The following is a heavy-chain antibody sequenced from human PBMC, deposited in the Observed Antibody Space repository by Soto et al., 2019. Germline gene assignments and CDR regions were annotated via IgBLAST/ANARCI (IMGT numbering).Heavy chain of an antibody. CDR2: INPATGAA. J-gene: IGHJ3*02. CDR1: GYPVTAYY. CDR3: ARGGGVGVAGSAAFDM. Sequence: QLHLVQSGAVVKKPGASVTVSCSASGYPVTAYYMHWARQAPGRGLEWMGGINPATGAAKYTQTFQGRVTMTRDTSTSTVFMELSGLTSEDTAVFCCARGGGVGVAGSAAFDMWGQGTLVTVSS. V-gene: IGHV1-2*02. D-gene: IGHD3-3*01.